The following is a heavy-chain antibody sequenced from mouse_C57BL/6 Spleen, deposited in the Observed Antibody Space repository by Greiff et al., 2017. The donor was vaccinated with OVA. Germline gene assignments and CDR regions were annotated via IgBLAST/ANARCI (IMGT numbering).Heavy chain of an antibody. D-gene: IGHD1-1*01. CDR2: IDPETGGT. CDR1: GYTFTDYE. J-gene: IGHJ2*01. V-gene: IGHV1-15*01. CDR3: TREGITTVVAGDYFDY. Sequence: QVQLKESGAELVRPGASVTLSCKASGYTFTDYEMHWVKQTPVHGLEWIGAIDPETGGTAYNQKFKGKAILTADKSSSTAYMELRSLTSEDSAVYYCTREGITTVVAGDYFDYWGQGTTLTVSS.